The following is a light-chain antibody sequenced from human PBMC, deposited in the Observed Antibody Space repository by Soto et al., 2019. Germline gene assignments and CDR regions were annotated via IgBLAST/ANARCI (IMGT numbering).Light chain of an antibody. V-gene: IGLV2-11*01. CDR3: AAWDDSLNGWV. Sequence: QSALTQPRSVSGSPGQSVTISCTGTSGDVGGYNFVSWYQQHPGKAPTLMIFDVSQRPSGVPDRFSGSKSGTSASLAISELQSEDEADYYCAAWDDSLNGWVFGGGTKLTVL. J-gene: IGLJ3*02. CDR1: SGDVGGYNF. CDR2: DVS.